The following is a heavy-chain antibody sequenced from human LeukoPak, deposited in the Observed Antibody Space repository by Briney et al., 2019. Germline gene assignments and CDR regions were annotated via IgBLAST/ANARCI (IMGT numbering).Heavy chain of an antibody. CDR3: ARWLERRTYYYYGMDV. J-gene: IGHJ6*02. Sequence: SETLSLTCTVSGGSISSGGYYWSWIRQHPGKGLEWIGYIYYSGSTHYNPSLKSRVTISVDTSKNQFSLKLSSVTAADTAVYYCARWLERRTYYYYGMDVWGQGTTVTVSS. CDR2: IYYSGST. V-gene: IGHV4-31*03. D-gene: IGHD1-1*01. CDR1: GGSISSGGYY.